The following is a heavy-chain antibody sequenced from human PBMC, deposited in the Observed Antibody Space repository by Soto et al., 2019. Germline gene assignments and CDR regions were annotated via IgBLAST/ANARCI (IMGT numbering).Heavy chain of an antibody. D-gene: IGHD3-22*01. CDR3: ARRQNYDSSGYLAFDY. CDR2: IYPGDSDT. Sequence: GESLKLSCKGSGYSFTSYWIGWVRQMPGKGLEWMGIIYPGDSDTRYSPSFQGQVTISADKSISTAYLQWSSLKASDTAMYYCARRQNYDSSGYLAFDYWGQGTLVTVSS. CDR1: GYSFTSYW. J-gene: IGHJ4*02. V-gene: IGHV5-51*01.